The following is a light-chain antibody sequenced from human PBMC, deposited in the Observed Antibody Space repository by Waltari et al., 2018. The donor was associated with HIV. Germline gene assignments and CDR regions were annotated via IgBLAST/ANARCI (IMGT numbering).Light chain of an antibody. V-gene: IGKV3-11*01. CDR2: DAS. CDR3: QQRSNWRGT. CDR1: QSVSSY. J-gene: IGKJ2*01. Sequence: EIVLTQSPATLSLSPGDRATLSCRASQSVSSYLAWYQQKPGQAPRLLIYDASNRATGIPARFSGSGSGTDFTLTISSLEPEDFAVYYCQQRSNWRGTFGQGTKLEIK.